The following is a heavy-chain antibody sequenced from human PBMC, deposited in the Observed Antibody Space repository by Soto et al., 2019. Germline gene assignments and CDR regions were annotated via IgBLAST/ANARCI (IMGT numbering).Heavy chain of an antibody. CDR1: GGTFNTYT. CDR3: SIGSWSAETFDV. CDR2: IIPMLPVT. D-gene: IGHD2-2*01. V-gene: IGHV1-69*02. Sequence: QVHLIQSGAEVKKPGSSVKVSCKAAGGTFNTYTLFWVRQAPGHGREWMGRIIPMLPVTNSAQKFQGRLTLTAHKSTGTAFMELTSLTSGDTAVYYCSIGSWSAETFDVWGQGTMVTVSS. J-gene: IGHJ3*01.